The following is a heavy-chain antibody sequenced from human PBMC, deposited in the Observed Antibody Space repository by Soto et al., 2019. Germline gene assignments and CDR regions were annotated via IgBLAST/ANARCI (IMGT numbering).Heavy chain of an antibody. V-gene: IGHV4-31*03. J-gene: IGHJ4*02. CDR1: GGSISSGGYY. D-gene: IGHD5-18*01. Sequence: SETLSLTCTVSGGSISSGGYYWSWIRQQPGKGLEWIGYIYYSGSTYYNPSLKSRVTISVDTSKNQFSLKLSSVTAADTAVYYCARVGVGRGYSYGYFDYWGQGTLVTVSS. CDR2: IYYSGST. CDR3: ARVGVGRGYSYGYFDY.